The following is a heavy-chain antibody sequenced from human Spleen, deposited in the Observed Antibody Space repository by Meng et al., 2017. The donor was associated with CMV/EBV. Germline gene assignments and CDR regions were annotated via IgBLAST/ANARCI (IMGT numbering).Heavy chain of an antibody. J-gene: IGHJ6*02. CDR2: ISSSSSYI. CDR1: GFTFSSYS. CDR3: AKDIREADVSIFGVVIIPGYGMDV. D-gene: IGHD3-3*01. V-gene: IGHV3-21*01. Sequence: GGSLRLSCAASGFTFSSYSMNWVRQAPGKGLEWVSSISSSSSYIYYADSVKGRFTISRDNSKKTLYLQMNSLRAEDTAVYYCAKDIREADVSIFGVVIIPGYGMDVWGRGTTVTVSS.